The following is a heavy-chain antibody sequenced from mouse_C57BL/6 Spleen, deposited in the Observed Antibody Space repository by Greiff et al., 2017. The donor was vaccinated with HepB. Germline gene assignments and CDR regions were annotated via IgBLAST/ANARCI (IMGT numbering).Heavy chain of an antibody. CDR3: ARSTMAYYYAMDY. V-gene: IGHV1-66*01. CDR1: GYSFPSYY. J-gene: IGHJ4*01. CDR2: IYPGSGNT. D-gene: IGHD2-1*01. Sequence: QVQLQQSGPELVKPGASVKLSCKASGYSFPSYYIHWVQQRPGQGLEWIGWIYPGSGNTKYNEKFKGKATLTADTTSSTAYMQISSLTSEDSAVYYCARSTMAYYYAMDYWGQGTSVTVSS.